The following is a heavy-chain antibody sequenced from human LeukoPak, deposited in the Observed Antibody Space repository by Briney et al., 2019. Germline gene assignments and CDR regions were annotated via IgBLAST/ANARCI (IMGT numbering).Heavy chain of an antibody. Sequence: PSEALSLTCTVSGGSISGHYWTWIRQPPGKGLAWIGQIHYSGKADYNPSLRSRINISVDMSKNQMSLKVDSVTAADTAVYYCARFGVDYDMDVWGQGTTVTVS. J-gene: IGHJ6*02. D-gene: IGHD3-16*01. CDR1: GGSISGHY. V-gene: IGHV4-59*11. CDR2: IHYSGKA. CDR3: ARFGVDYDMDV.